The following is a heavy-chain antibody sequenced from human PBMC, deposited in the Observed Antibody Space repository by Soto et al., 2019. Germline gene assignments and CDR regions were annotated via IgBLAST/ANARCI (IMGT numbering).Heavy chain of an antibody. V-gene: IGHV3-33*01. J-gene: IGHJ4*02. CDR2: IWYDGSNK. CDR3: ARSHNWNYVGLDY. CDR1: GFTFNSYG. Sequence: QVQLVESGGGVVQPGRSLRLSCAASGFTFNSYGMHWVRQAPGKGLEWVAVIWYDGSNKYYADSVKGRFTISRDNPKNTLYLQMNSLRADDTAVYYCARSHNWNYVGLDYWGQGTLVTVSS. D-gene: IGHD1-7*01.